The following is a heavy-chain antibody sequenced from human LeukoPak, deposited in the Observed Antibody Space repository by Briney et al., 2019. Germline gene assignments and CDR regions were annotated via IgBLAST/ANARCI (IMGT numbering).Heavy chain of an antibody. J-gene: IGHJ4*02. CDR1: GFSFSSTS. CDR3: ATESSGALDY. D-gene: IGHD1-26*01. Sequence: GGSLRLSCAASGFSFSSTSLNWVRQAPGKGLQYVSSIDTSSYTYYADSVKGRFTISRDNAKNSLYLQMNSLRAEDTSVYYCATESSGALDYWGQGTLVTVSS. V-gene: IGHV3-21*01. CDR2: IDTSSYT.